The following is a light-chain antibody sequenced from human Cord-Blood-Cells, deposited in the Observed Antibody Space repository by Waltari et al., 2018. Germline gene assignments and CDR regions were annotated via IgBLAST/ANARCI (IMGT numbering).Light chain of an antibody. V-gene: IGLV1-44*01. Sequence: QSVLTQPPSASGTPGQRVHISCSGSSSNIGSTTVNWYQQLPGTAPKLLIYSNNQRPSVVPDRFAGSKSGTSASLAISGIQSEDEADYYCAACDDSLNGVVFGGGTKLTVL. J-gene: IGLJ2*01. CDR2: SNN. CDR1: SSNIGSTT. CDR3: AACDDSLNGVV.